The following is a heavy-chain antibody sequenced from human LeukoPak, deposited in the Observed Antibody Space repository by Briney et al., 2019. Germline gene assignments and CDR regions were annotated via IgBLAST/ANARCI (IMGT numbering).Heavy chain of an antibody. D-gene: IGHD5-12*01. J-gene: IGHJ5*01. CDR3: AKDGLRGYDFGS. CDR2: ISNAAGTT. CDR1: GFTFGTYA. V-gene: IGHV3-23*01. Sequence: GGSLRLSCATSGFTFGTYAVSWVRQGPGKGLEWVARISNAAGTTNYADSVRGRFTISRDNSHNTLYLQMSSLRVEDTAEYYCAKDGLRGYDFGSWGQGTLVIVSS.